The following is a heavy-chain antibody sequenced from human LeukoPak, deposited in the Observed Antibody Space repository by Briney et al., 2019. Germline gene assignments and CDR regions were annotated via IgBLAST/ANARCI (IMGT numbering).Heavy chain of an antibody. V-gene: IGHV4-34*01. CDR1: GGSFSGYY. Sequence: SETLSLTCAVYGGSFSGYYWSWIRQPPGKGLEWIGEINHSGSTNYNPSLKSRVTMSVDTSKNQFSLKLSSVTAADTAVYYCAREARFYGDYVLDYWGQGTLVTVSS. CDR2: INHSGST. D-gene: IGHD4-17*01. J-gene: IGHJ4*02. CDR3: AREARFYGDYVLDY.